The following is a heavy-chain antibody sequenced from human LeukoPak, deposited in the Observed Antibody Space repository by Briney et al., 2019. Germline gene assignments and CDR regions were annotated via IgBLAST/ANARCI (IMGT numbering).Heavy chain of an antibody. J-gene: IGHJ4*02. D-gene: IGHD5-18*01. Sequence: GGSLRLSCAASGFTFSSYWMSWVRQAPGKGLEWVANIKQDGSEKNYVDSVKGRLTISRDNAKNPLFLQMSSLRAEDTAVYYCARDRYKNAYWGQGTLVTVSS. CDR3: ARDRYKNAY. V-gene: IGHV3-7*04. CDR2: IKQDGSEK. CDR1: GFTFSSYW.